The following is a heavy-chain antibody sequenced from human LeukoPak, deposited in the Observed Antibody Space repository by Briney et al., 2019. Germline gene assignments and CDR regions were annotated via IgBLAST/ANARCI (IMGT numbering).Heavy chain of an antibody. CDR1: GGSFSGYY. D-gene: IGHD2-2*01. J-gene: IGHJ3*02. CDR3: ARGVTSFGI. CDR2: INHSGST. Sequence: SETLSLTCAVFGGSFSGYYWSWIRQPPGKGLEWIGEINHSGSTNYNPSLKSRVTISVDTSKNQFSLKLSSVTAADTAVYYCARGVTSFGIWGQGTMVTVSS. V-gene: IGHV4-34*01.